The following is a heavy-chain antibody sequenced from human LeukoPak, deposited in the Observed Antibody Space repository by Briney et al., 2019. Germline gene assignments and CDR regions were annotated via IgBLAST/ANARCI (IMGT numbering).Heavy chain of an antibody. Sequence: GGSLRLSCAASGFTFSSNAMSWFRQAPGKGLEWVSGISSSGGSTYYADSVKGRLTISRDNSKNSLFLQMNSLRVEDTAVYYCAKGGRSDIKYGMDVWGQGTTVTVSS. J-gene: IGHJ6*02. CDR1: GFTFSSNA. D-gene: IGHD3-3*01. CDR3: AKGGRSDIKYGMDV. V-gene: IGHV3-23*01. CDR2: ISSSGGST.